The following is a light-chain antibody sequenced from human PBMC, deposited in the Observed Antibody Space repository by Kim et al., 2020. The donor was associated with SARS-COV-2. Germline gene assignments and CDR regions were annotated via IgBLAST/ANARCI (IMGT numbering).Light chain of an antibody. CDR3: QVWDSSSDHLV. CDR1: NIGSKS. V-gene: IGLV3-21*04. CDR2: YDS. Sequence: SYELTQPPSVSVAPGKTARITCGGNNIGSKSVHWYQQKPGQAPVLVIYYDSDRPSGIPERFSGSNSGNTATLTISRVEAGDEADYYCQVWDSSSDHLVFGGWTQLTVL. J-gene: IGLJ3*02.